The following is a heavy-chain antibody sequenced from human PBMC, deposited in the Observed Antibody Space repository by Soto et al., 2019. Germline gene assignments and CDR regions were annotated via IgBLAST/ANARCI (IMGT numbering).Heavy chain of an antibody. CDR3: VCFECGRTAVVTAMEANGY. CDR2: VKSDESTT. V-gene: IGHV3-74*01. J-gene: IGHJ4*02. Sequence: GGSLRLSCDASGFTFSSYWMHWVRQGPGKGLVWVSRVKSDESTTSYADSVKGRFTISRDNAKNTLYLQMSSLRVEDTALYYCVCFECGRTAVVTAMEANGYWGQGTLVTVSS. D-gene: IGHD2-21*02. CDR1: GFTFSSYW.